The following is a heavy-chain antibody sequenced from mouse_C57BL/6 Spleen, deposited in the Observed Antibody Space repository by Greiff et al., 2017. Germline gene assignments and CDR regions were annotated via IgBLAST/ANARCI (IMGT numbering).Heavy chain of an antibody. J-gene: IGHJ2*01. D-gene: IGHD1-1*01. Sequence: DVKLVESGGGLVKPGGSLKLSCAASGFTFSSYTMSWVRQTPEKRLEWVATISGGGGNTYYPDSVKGRFTISRDNAKNTLYLQMSSLRSEDTALYYCARHLYGSSYDYFDYWGQGTTLTVSS. V-gene: IGHV5-9*01. CDR2: ISGGGGNT. CDR3: ARHLYGSSYDYFDY. CDR1: GFTFSSYT.